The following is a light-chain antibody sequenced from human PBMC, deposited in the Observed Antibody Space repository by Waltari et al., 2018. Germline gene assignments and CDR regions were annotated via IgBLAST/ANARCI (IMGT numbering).Light chain of an antibody. CDR3: QNHERLPAV. J-gene: IGKJ1*01. CDR2: QSS. V-gene: IGKV3-20*01. Sequence: EIMLTQSPDTLSLSPGERATLSCRASQSISRYLGWYQQKPGQAPRLLIYQSSIRATGIPDRFSGSVYGTDFSLTISKLEPEDFAVYYCQNHERLPAVFGQGTKVEIK. CDR1: QSISRY.